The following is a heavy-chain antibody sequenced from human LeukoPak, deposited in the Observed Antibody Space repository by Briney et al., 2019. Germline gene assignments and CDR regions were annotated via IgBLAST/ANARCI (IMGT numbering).Heavy chain of an antibody. J-gene: IGHJ4*02. Sequence: SETLSLTCSVSGGSISSGPYFWSWIRQSPGQGLEWIGYIWPSGSTNYNPSFKSRIAISVDKSQNQFSLKLTSVTAADTAVYYCASGYSYPSPFDNWGQGTLVTVSS. CDR3: ASGYSYPSPFDN. V-gene: IGHV4-30-2*06. CDR1: GGSISSGPYF. D-gene: IGHD5-18*01. CDR2: IWPSGST.